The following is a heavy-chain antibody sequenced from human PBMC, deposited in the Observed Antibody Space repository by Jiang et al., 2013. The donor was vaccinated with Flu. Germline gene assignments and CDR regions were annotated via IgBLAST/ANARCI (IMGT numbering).Heavy chain of an antibody. CDR2: ISDDGHKK. CDR1: GFTFSSFG. J-gene: IGHJ4*02. Sequence: VQLLESGGGAVQPGKSLTLSCKNSGFTFSSFGLNWVRQAPGKALEWLTGISDDGHKKQYADSVKGRFTISRDNTKNTLFLQMNSLRPEDTGVYYCAREGRVSRNTYGSYFDYWGQGALVSVAS. CDR3: AREGRVSRNTYGSYFDY. V-gene: IGHV3-30-3*01. D-gene: IGHD5-24*01.